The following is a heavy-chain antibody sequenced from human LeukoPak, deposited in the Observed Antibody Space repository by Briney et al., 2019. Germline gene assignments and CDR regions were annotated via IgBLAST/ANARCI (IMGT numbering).Heavy chain of an antibody. D-gene: IGHD2/OR15-2a*01. J-gene: IGHJ4*02. CDR3: AKDSPYGGSFYYIDY. CDR2: ISYDGSNK. V-gene: IGHV3-30*04. CDR1: GFTFSSYA. Sequence: PGGSLRLSCAASGFTFSSYAMHWVRQAPGKGLEWVAVISYDGSNKYYADSVKGRFTISRDNSKSTLYLQMNSLRAEDTAVYYCAKDSPYGGSFYYIDYWGQGTLVTVSS.